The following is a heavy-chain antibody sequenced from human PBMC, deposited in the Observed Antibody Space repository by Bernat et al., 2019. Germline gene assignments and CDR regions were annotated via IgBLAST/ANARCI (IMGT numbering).Heavy chain of an antibody. CDR3: ARDYEATVAGRGRYFQH. CDR2: ISAYNGNT. J-gene: IGHJ1*01. Sequence: QVQLVQSGAEVKKPGASVKVSCKASGYTFTSYGISWVRQAPGQGLEWMGWISAYNGNTNYAQKLQGRGTMSTDTSTSTAYMELRSLRSDDTAVYYCARDYEATVAGRGRYFQHWGQGTLVTVSS. D-gene: IGHD6-19*01. V-gene: IGHV1-18*01. CDR1: GYTFTSYG.